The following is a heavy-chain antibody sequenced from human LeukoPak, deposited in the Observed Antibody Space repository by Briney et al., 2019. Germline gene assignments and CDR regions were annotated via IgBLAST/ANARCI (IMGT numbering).Heavy chain of an antibody. V-gene: IGHV4-34*01. Sequence: PSETLSLTCAVYGGSFSGYYWSWIRQPPGKGLEWIGEINHSGSTNYNPSLKSRVTISVDTSKNQFSLKLSSVTAADTAVYYCAIFQAARRLCYFDYWGQGTLVTVSP. CDR2: INHSGST. CDR1: GGSFSGYY. D-gene: IGHD6-6*01. J-gene: IGHJ4*02. CDR3: AIFQAARRLCYFDY.